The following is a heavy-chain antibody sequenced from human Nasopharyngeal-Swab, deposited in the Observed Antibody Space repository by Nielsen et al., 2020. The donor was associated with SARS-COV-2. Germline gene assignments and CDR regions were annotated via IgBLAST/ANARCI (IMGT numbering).Heavy chain of an antibody. CDR2: IYYSGST. J-gene: IGHJ6*02. CDR1: GGSVSSGSYY. D-gene: IGHD5-24*01. CDR3: ARVSWDGYYYYYSLDV. Sequence: SETLSLTCTVPGGSVSSGSYYWSWIRQPPGKGLEWIGYIYYSGSTNYNPSVKSRVTISVDTSKNQFSLKLSSVTAADTAVYYCARVSWDGYYYYYSLDVWGQGTTVTVSS. V-gene: IGHV4-61*01.